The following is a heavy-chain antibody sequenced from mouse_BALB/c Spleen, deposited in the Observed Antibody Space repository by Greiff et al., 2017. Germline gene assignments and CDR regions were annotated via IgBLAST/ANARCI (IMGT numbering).Heavy chain of an antibody. CDR3: ARSTTVVAPYYAMDY. Sequence: EVQVVESGGGLVKPGGSLKLSCAASGFTFSSYAMSWVRQSPEKRLEWVAEISSGGSYTYYPDTVTGRFTISRDNAKNTLYLEMSSLRSEDTAMYYCARSTTVVAPYYAMDYWGQGTSVTVSS. CDR2: ISSGGSYT. D-gene: IGHD1-1*01. J-gene: IGHJ4*01. V-gene: IGHV5-9-4*01. CDR1: GFTFSSYA.